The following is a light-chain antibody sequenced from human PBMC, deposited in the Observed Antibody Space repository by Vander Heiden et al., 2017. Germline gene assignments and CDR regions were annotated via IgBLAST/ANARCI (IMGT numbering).Light chain of an antibody. CDR1: SSNIGSNT. CDR3: AAWDDSLNGHVV. V-gene: IGLV1-44*01. CDR2: SNN. J-gene: IGLJ2*01. Sequence: QSVLTQPPSASGTPGQRVTISCSGSSSNIGSNTVNWPQQHQGTAPNLLIYSNNQRPSGVPDRCSGSKSGTSASLAISGLQSEDEADYYCAAWDDSLNGHVVFGGGTKLTVL.